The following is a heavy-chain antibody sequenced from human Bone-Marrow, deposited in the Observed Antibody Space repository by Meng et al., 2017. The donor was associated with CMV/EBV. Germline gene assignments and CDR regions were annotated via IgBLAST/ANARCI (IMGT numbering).Heavy chain of an antibody. CDR3: TTDFWAEYGMDV. J-gene: IGHJ6*02. CDR2: IKSKTDGGTT. V-gene: IGHV3-15*01. CDR1: GFTVSSNY. Sequence: GGSLRLSCAASGFTVSSNYMSWVRQAPGKGLEWVGRIKSKTDGGTTDYAAPVKGRFTISRDDSKNTLYLQMNSLKTEDTAVYYCTTDFWAEYGMDVWGQGTTVTVSS. D-gene: IGHD3-16*01.